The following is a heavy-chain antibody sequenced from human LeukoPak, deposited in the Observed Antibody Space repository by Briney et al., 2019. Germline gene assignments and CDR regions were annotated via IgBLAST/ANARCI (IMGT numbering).Heavy chain of an antibody. CDR3: ARTLLSVEMATTHFDY. D-gene: IGHD5-24*01. V-gene: IGHV1-69*13. Sequence: SVKVSCKASGGTFSSYAISWVRQAPGQGLEWMGGIIPIFGTANYAQKFQGRVTITADESTSTAYMELSSLRSEDTAVYYCARTLLSVEMATTHFDYWGRGTLVTVSS. J-gene: IGHJ4*02. CDR1: GGTFSSYA. CDR2: IIPIFGTA.